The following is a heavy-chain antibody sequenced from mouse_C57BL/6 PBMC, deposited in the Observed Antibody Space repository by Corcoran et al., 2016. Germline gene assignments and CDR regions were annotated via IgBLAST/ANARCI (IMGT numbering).Heavy chain of an antibody. V-gene: IGHV9-3*01. D-gene: IGHD1-1*01. Sequence: QIQEVQAGPELQKPGETVKISCKASGYTFTTYGISWVKQAPGQGLKWMGWINTYSGVPTYADDFKGRFAFSLETSASTAYLQINNLKNEDTATYFCARGDYYGSLYYWGQGTTLTVSS. CDR3: ARGDYYGSLYY. J-gene: IGHJ2*01. CDR2: INTYSGVP. CDR1: GYTFTTYG.